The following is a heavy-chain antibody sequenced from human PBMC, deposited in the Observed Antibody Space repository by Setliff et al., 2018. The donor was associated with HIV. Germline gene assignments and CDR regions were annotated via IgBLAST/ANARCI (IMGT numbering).Heavy chain of an antibody. CDR1: GFTISNHA. Sequence: GGSLRLSCAASGFTISNHAMSWVRQAPGKGLEWVSSISYDSSDTFYSGSVKGRFTISRDNSRNTLYLQMNSLRAEDTAVYYCATDPVDGSSYWGQGTLVTVSS. D-gene: IGHD3-10*01. J-gene: IGHJ4*02. CDR3: ATDPVDGSSY. CDR2: ISYDSSDT. V-gene: IGHV3-23*01.